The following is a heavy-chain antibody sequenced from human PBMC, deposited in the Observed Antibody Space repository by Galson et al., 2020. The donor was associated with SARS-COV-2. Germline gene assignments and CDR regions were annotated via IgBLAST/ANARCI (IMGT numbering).Heavy chain of an antibody. CDR3: ARHPRGTFSNGIDY. CDR1: GFSLSTPGMS. J-gene: IGHJ4*02. Sequence: SGPTLVKPTQTLTLTCTFSGFSLSTPGMSVSWIRQPPGKALEWLARIDWDDDEYYSTSLKTRLTISKDTSKNQVVLTMTNMDPVDTATYYCARHPRGTFSNGIDYWGQGTLVTVSS. V-gene: IGHV2-70*11. D-gene: IGHD2-8*01. CDR2: IDWDDDE.